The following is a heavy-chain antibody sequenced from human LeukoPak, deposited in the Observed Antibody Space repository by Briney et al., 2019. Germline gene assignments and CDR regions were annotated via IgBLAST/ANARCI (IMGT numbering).Heavy chain of an antibody. J-gene: IGHJ6*03. CDR1: GGSISSYY. CDR2: IYYSGST. V-gene: IGHV4-59*01. Sequence: SETLSLTCTVSGGSISSYYWSWIRQPPGKGLEWIGYIYYSGSTNYNPSLKSRVTISMDTSKNQFSLKLSSVAAADAAVYYCARSPYYMDVWGKGTTVTVSS. CDR3: ARSPYYMDV.